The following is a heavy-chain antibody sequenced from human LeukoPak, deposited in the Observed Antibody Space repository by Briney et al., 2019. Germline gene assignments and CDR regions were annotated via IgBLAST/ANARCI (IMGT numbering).Heavy chain of an antibody. CDR1: GFTFSSYE. CDR2: IDSSGSNI. D-gene: IGHD5-18*01. Sequence: GGSLRLSCAASGFTFSSYEMNWVRQAPGKGLEWVSYIDSSGSNIHYADSVKGRFTISRDNAKNSLYLQMNSLRAEDTAVYYCARVGTPMVTIVAPYYMDVWGKGTTVTVSS. CDR3: ARVGTPMVTIVAPYYMDV. J-gene: IGHJ6*03. V-gene: IGHV3-48*03.